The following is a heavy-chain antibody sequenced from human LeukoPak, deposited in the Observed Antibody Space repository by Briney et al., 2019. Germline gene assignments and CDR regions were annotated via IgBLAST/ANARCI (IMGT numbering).Heavy chain of an antibody. J-gene: IGHJ4*02. CDR1: GFTFSNYA. CDR2: ISGSGSST. Sequence: GGSLRLSCAASGFTFSNYAMTWVRQAPGKGLEWVSGISGSGSSTYYADSVKGRFTLSRDYPKNTLYLQMNSLRAEDTAVYYCARDGFGTGSNWGQGTLVTVSS. CDR3: ARDGFGTGSN. D-gene: IGHD3-16*01. V-gene: IGHV3-23*01.